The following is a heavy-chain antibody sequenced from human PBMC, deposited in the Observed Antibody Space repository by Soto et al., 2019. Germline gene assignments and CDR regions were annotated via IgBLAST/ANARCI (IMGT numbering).Heavy chain of an antibody. CDR2: ISGSGGST. CDR1: GFTFSSYA. Sequence: PGGSLRLSCAASGFTFSSYAMSWVRQAPGKGLEWVSAISGSGGSTYYADSVKGRFTISRDNSKNTLYLQMNSLRAEDTAVYYCARDGEGYSSSWYGVYFDYWGQGTLVTVSS. V-gene: IGHV3-23*01. J-gene: IGHJ4*02. CDR3: ARDGEGYSSSWYGVYFDY. D-gene: IGHD6-13*01.